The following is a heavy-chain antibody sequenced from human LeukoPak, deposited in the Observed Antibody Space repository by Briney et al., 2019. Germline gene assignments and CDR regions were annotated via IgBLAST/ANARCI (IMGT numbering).Heavy chain of an antibody. D-gene: IGHD2-15*01. CDR2: IYPADSDI. Sequence: GESLKISCKGSGYSINNYWIGWVRQMPGKGLEWMGIIYPADSDIRYSPSFQGQVTISADKSISTAYLQWSSLKASDTAMYYCARQEYCSGGSCYTWFDPWGQGTWSLSPQ. V-gene: IGHV5-51*01. CDR1: GYSINNYW. CDR3: ARQEYCSGGSCYTWFDP. J-gene: IGHJ5*02.